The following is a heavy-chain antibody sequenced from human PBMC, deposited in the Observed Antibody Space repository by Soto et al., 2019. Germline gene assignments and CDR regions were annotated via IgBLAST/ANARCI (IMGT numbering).Heavy chain of an antibody. CDR1: GFTFSSYG. CDR2: ISYDGSNK. CDR3: AKDADYSNYGYYYYYGMDV. D-gene: IGHD4-4*01. V-gene: IGHV3-30*18. Sequence: GGSLRLSCAASGFTFSSYGMHWVRQAPGKGLDWVAVISYDGSNKYYADSVKGRFTISRDNSKNTLYLQMNSLRAEDTAVYYCAKDADYSNYGYYYYYGMDVWGQGTTVTVSS. J-gene: IGHJ6*02.